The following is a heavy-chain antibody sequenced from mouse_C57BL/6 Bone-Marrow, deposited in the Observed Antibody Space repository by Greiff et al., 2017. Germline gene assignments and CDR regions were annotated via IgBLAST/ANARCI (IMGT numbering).Heavy chain of an antibody. CDR2: IDPSDSYT. Sequence: QVQLQQPGAELVMPGASVKLSCKASGYTFTSYWMHWVKQRPGQGLEWIGEIDPSDSYTNYNQKFKGKSTLTVDKSSSTAYMQLSSLTSEDSAVYYCARRELRRTPYYARDCCGQGTSVTVSS. J-gene: IGHJ4*01. CDR1: GYTFTSYW. V-gene: IGHV1-69*01. D-gene: IGHD3-2*02. CDR3: ARRELRRTPYYARDC.